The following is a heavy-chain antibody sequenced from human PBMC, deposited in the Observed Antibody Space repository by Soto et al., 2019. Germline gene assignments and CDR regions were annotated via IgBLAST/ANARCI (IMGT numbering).Heavy chain of an antibody. CDR2: IFHSGST. Sequence: PSETLSLTCTVSGGSIHSGGYYWTWVRQPPREGLEWIGNIFHSGSTYYTPSLQSRVTISLDTSKNHFSLKLSSVTPADTAVYYCARDRYYGSGTYYNFYSGMDVWGQGTTVTVSS. CDR1: GGSIHSGGYY. V-gene: IGHV4-30-4*01. J-gene: IGHJ6*02. D-gene: IGHD3-10*01. CDR3: ARDRYYGSGTYYNFYSGMDV.